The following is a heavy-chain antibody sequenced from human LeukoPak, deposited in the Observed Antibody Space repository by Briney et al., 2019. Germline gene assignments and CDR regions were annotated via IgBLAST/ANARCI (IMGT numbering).Heavy chain of an antibody. Sequence: ASVKVSCKASGGTFGSYAISWVRQAPGQGLEWMGIINPSGGSTSYAQKFQGRVTMTRDTSTSTVYMELSSLRSEDTAVYYCARERITIFGVVIERANWFDPWGQGALVTVSS. CDR2: INPSGGST. J-gene: IGHJ5*02. CDR3: ARERITIFGVVIERANWFDP. D-gene: IGHD3-3*01. CDR1: GGTFGSYA. V-gene: IGHV1-46*01.